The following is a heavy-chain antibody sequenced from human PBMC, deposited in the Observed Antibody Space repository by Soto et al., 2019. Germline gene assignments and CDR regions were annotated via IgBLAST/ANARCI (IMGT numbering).Heavy chain of an antibody. CDR1: GYRFSNYC. V-gene: IGHV5-51*01. CDR3: ARPDYGGLYDALHV. D-gene: IGHD4-17*01. CDR2: IYPGDSNT. J-gene: IGHJ3*01. Sequence: GESLKMSCHGSGYRFSNYCIALVPQMPGKGLEWMGVIYPGDSNTKYSPSFEGQVTLSADKSITTAYLQLSSLKASDTAMYYCARPDYGGLYDALHVWGQGTMVTVSS.